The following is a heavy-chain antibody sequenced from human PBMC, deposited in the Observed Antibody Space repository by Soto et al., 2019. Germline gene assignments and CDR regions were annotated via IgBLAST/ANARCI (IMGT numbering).Heavy chain of an antibody. CDR2: ISSDGNNQ. J-gene: IGHJ3*02. D-gene: IGHD3-10*01. V-gene: IGHV3-30*18. CDR1: GFTSSSFV. CDR3: AKERGVLDAFDM. Sequence: QVQLVESGGGVVQPGTSLRLSCAASGFTSSSFVIHWVRQAPGKGLEWLAVISSDGNNQYYADSVKGRFTISRDNSKRTLYLPVNSLRAEDTAVYFCAKERGVLDAFDMWGQGTMVTVS.